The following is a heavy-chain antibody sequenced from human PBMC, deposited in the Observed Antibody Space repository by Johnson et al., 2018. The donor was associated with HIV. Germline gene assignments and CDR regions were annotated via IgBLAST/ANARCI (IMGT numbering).Heavy chain of an antibody. CDR1: GFTFDDYA. Sequence: VQLVESGGDLVQPGGSLRLSCAASGFTFDDYAMHWVRQAPGKGLEWVSGISWNSGSIGYADSVKGRFTISRDNAKNSLYLQMNSLRAEDTALYYCAKASVGIAAAGGAFDIWGQGTMVTVSS. J-gene: IGHJ3*02. V-gene: IGHV3-9*01. CDR2: ISWNSGSI. D-gene: IGHD6-13*01. CDR3: AKASVGIAAAGGAFDI.